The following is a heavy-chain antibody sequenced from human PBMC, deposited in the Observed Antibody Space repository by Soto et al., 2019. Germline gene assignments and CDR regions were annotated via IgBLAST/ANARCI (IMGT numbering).Heavy chain of an antibody. J-gene: IGHJ6*02. CDR2: IYPGDSDT. CDR3: ARPRSSSRNYYGMDV. D-gene: IGHD6-13*01. V-gene: IGHV5-51*01. Sequence: GESLKISCKGSGYSFTSYWIGWVRQMPGKGLEWMGIIYPGDSDTRYSPSFQGQVTISADKSISTAFLQWSSLKASDTAMYYCARPRSSSRNYYGMDVWGQGTTVTVSS. CDR1: GYSFTSYW.